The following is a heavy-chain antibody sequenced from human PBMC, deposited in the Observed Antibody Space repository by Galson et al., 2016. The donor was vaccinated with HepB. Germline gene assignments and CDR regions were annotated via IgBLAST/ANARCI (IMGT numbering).Heavy chain of an antibody. D-gene: IGHD6-25*01. J-gene: IGHJ4*02. V-gene: IGHV4-59*08. CDR2: IYYSGST. CDR3: ARLSAPAGNY. CDR1: GGSISSYY. Sequence: ETLSLTCTVSGGSISSYYWSWIRQPPGKGLEWIGYIYYSGSTNYNPSLKSRVTISVDMSKNQFYLKVSSVTAADTAVYYRARLSAPAGNYWGQGTLVTVSS.